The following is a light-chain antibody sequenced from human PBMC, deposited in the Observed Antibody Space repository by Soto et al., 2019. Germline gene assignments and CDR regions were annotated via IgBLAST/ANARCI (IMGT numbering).Light chain of an antibody. CDR1: SGHNSYA. CDR3: QTWDTGIQV. CDR2: LNSDGSH. V-gene: IGLV4-69*01. J-gene: IGLJ1*01. Sequence: QAVVTQSPSASASLGASVKLTCTLSSGHNSYAIAWHQQQPEKGPRYLMKLNSDGSHSKGDGIPDRFSGSSSGAERYLTISSLQSEDEADYYCQTWDTGIQVFGTGTKVTVL.